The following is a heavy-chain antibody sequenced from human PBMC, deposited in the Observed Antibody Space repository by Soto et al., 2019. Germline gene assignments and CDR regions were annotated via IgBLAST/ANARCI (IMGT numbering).Heavy chain of an antibody. J-gene: IGHJ4*02. CDR1: GFIFRRYG. V-gene: IGHV3-30*18. Sequence: QAQLVESGGGVGQPGTSLRLSCVASGFIFRRYGMHWVRQAPGKVLEWVALISYDGSNKFYADSVKGRLTISRDNSKSTLYLQVIRLRAEHTAIYYCAKDLETGGQGNLVTVSS. D-gene: IGHD1-1*01. CDR2: ISYDGSNK. CDR3: AKDLET.